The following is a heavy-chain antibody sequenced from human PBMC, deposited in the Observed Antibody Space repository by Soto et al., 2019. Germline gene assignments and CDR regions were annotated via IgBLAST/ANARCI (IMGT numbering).Heavy chain of an antibody. V-gene: IGHV4-59*01. CDR3: ARVTTPGLDY. D-gene: IGHD2-15*01. CDR2: IYYSGST. CDR1: GGSISSYY. J-gene: IGHJ4*02. Sequence: SETLSLTYTVSGGSISSYYWSWIRQPPGKGLEWIGYIYYSGSTNYNPSLKSRVTISVDTSKNQFSLKLSSVTAADTAVYYCARVTTPGLDYWGQGTLVTVSS.